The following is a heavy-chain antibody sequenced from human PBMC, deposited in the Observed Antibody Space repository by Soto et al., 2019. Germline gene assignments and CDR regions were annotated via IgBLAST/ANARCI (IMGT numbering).Heavy chain of an antibody. Sequence: SVKVSCKASGGTFSSYATSWVRQAPGQGLEWMGGIIPIFGTANYAQKFQGRVTITADESTSTAYMELSSLRSEDTAVYYCARAAPGHLCPDIWGQGTMVTVSS. J-gene: IGHJ3*02. D-gene: IGHD3-10*01. CDR2: IIPIFGTA. V-gene: IGHV1-69*13. CDR1: GGTFSSYA. CDR3: ARAAPGHLCPDI.